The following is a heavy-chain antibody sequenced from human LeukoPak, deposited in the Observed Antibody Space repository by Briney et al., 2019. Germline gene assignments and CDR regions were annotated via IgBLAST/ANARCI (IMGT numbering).Heavy chain of an antibody. J-gene: IGHJ4*02. CDR3: AGDRGDTSLGDY. Sequence: PGGSLRLSCAASGFTFSSYWMHWVRQAPGKGPVWVSRINSDGRATSYADSVKGRFTISRDNAKNTLYLHMNSLRAEDTAVYYCAGDRGDTSLGDYWGQGTLVTVSS. V-gene: IGHV3-74*01. CDR1: GFTFSSYW. D-gene: IGHD3-16*01. CDR2: INSDGRAT.